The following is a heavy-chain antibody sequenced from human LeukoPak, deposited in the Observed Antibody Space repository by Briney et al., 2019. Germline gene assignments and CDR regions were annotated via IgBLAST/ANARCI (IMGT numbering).Heavy chain of an antibody. CDR2: IKSKTDGGTT. CDR1: GFTFSNAW. J-gene: IGHJ4*02. CDR3: TTLSRTYYYDSSGYSAHADY. Sequence: GGSLRLSCAASGFTFSNAWMSWVRQAPGKGLEWVGRIKSKTDGGTTDYAAPVKGRFTISRDDSKNTLYLQMNSLKTEDTAVYYCTTLSRTYYYDSSGYSAHADYWGQGTLVTISS. V-gene: IGHV3-15*01. D-gene: IGHD3-22*01.